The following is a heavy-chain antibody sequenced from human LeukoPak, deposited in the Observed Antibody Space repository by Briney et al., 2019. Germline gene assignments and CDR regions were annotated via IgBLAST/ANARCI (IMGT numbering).Heavy chain of an antibody. V-gene: IGHV3-30*04. CDR2: ISYDGTDK. CDR1: GFTFSTYS. CDR3: TRDGDTVLTRGYYYYMDV. Sequence: PGGSLRLSCAASGFTFSTYSIHWVRQAPGKGLEWVALISYDGTDKYYADSVKGRFTISRDNAKNSLYLQMNSLRAEDTAVNYCTRDGDTVLTRGYYYYMDVWGKGTTVTVSS. J-gene: IGHJ6*03. D-gene: IGHD3-10*01.